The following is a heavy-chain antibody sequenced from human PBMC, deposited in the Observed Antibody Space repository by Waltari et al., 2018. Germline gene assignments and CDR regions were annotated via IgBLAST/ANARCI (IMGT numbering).Heavy chain of an antibody. V-gene: IGHV4-39*01. CDR3: ARLPISLGVGSVFDI. D-gene: IGHD2-15*01. J-gene: IGHJ3*02. CDR1: GGSISSSTYY. Sequence: QMQLQESGPGLVKPSEPLSLTCTVSGGSISSSTYYWGWIRQPPGKGLEWLGNIYYSGSTYYKPSLKRRLTISVDTSKNQFSLNLRSVTAADTAVYYCARLPISLGVGSVFDIWGQGTMVTVSS. CDR2: IYYSGST.